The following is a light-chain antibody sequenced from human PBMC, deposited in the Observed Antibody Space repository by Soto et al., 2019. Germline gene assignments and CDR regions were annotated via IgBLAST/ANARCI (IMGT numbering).Light chain of an antibody. Sequence: EIVLTQSPGTLSLSPGERAILSCRASQSVSNNYVAWYQQKPGQAPRLLIYGASSRAAGIPDRFTGGVAGTDFTLPINRLDPEDFAVYYCQQYGSSPITFGQGTRLEIK. J-gene: IGKJ5*01. V-gene: IGKV3-20*01. CDR1: QSVSNNY. CDR2: GAS. CDR3: QQYGSSPIT.